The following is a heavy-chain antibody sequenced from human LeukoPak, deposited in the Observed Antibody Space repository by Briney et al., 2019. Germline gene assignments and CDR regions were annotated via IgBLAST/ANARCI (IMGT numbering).Heavy chain of an antibody. CDR1: GGSISSGSYY. Sequence: SQTLSLTCTVSGGSISSGSYYWSWIRQPAGKGLEWVGRIYTSGSTNYNPSLKSRVIISVDTSKNQFSLKLSSVTAADAAVYYCARDRKVNWFDPWGQGTLVTVSS. V-gene: IGHV4-61*02. J-gene: IGHJ5*02. CDR2: IYTSGST. CDR3: ARDRKVNWFDP.